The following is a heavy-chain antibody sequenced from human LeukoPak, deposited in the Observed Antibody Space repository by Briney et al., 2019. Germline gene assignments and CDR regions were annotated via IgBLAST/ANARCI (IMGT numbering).Heavy chain of an antibody. CDR3: AAGYSGSYYPSFDY. J-gene: IGHJ4*02. Sequence: GTSVKVSCKASGFTFTSSAVQWVRQARGQRLEWIGWIVVGSGNTNYAQKFQKRVTITRDMSTSTAYMELSSLRSEDTAVYYCAAGYSGSYYPSFDYWGQGTLVTVSS. CDR2: IVVGSGNT. CDR1: GFTFTSSA. D-gene: IGHD3-10*01. V-gene: IGHV1-58*01.